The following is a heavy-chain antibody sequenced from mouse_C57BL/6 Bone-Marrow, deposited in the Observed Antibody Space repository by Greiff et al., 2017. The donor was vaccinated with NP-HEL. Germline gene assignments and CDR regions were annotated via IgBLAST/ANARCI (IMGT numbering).Heavy chain of an antibody. J-gene: IGHJ1*03. Sequence: DVKLVESGPGLVKPSQSLSLTCSVTGYSITSGYYWNWIRQFPGNKLEWMGYISYDGSNNYNPSLKNRISITRDTSKNQFFLKLNSVTTEDTATYYCARDYYGSSEWYFDVWGTGTTVTVSS. V-gene: IGHV3-6*01. CDR2: ISYDGSN. CDR1: GYSITSGYY. CDR3: ARDYYGSSEWYFDV. D-gene: IGHD1-1*01.